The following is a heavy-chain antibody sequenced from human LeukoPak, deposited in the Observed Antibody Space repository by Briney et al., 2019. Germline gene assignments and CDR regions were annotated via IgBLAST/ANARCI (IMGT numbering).Heavy chain of an antibody. CDR1: GFTFSSYW. CDR2: INTDGSST. J-gene: IGHJ4*02. V-gene: IGHV3-74*01. Sequence: GGSLRLSCAASGFTFSSYWMHWVRQAPGKGLVWVSRINTDGSSTSYADSVKGRFTISRDNAKNSLYLQMNSLRAEDTAFYHCVRDRSYGAFDYWGQGTLVTVSS. CDR3: VRDRSYGAFDY. D-gene: IGHD5-18*01.